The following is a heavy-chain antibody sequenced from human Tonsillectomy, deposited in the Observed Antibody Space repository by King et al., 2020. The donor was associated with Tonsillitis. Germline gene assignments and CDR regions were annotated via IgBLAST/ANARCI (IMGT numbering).Heavy chain of an antibody. Sequence: VQLVESGGGLVQPGGSLRLSCAASGFTFSDYELNWVRQAPGKGLEWVSYISSSGRHKYYADSVTGRFTVSRDDAKNSLYLQINSLRAEDTVVYYCARGGPSSAWHGSLDCWGQGTLVTVSS. J-gene: IGHJ4*02. V-gene: IGHV3-48*03. CDR2: ISSSGRHK. D-gene: IGHD6-19*01. CDR1: GFTFSDYE. CDR3: ARGGPSSAWHGSLDC.